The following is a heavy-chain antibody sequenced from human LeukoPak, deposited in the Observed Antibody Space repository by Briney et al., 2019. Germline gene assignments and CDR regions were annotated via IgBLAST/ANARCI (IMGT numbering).Heavy chain of an antibody. CDR1: GYTFTGYY. D-gene: IGHD3-22*01. CDR2: INPNSGGT. CDR3: ASSDSSGYYPYYFDY. Sequence: ASVKVSCKASGYTFTGYYMHWVRQAPGQGLEWMGWINPNSGGTNYAQKFQGRVTMTRDTSISTAYMELSRLRSDDTAVYYCASSDSSGYYPYYFDYWGQGTLVTVSS. V-gene: IGHV1-2*02. J-gene: IGHJ4*02.